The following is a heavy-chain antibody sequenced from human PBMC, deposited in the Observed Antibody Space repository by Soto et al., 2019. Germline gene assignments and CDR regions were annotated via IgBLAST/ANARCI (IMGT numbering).Heavy chain of an antibody. CDR1: GGSINGYF. Sequence: PSETLSLTCTVSGGSINGYFWSWIRQPPGKGLEWIGYIHYSGATKLRSSLKSRLDISVDTSENQFSLKLTSVTAADTAVYYCARVLVNASYEASAYDTFDVWGQGTMVTVSS. V-gene: IGHV4-59*01. CDR3: ARVLVNASYEASAYDTFDV. D-gene: IGHD5-18*01. CDR2: IHYSGAT. J-gene: IGHJ3*01.